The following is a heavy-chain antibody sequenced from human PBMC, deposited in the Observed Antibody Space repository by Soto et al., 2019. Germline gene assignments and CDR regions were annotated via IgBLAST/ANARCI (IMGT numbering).Heavy chain of an antibody. V-gene: IGHV3-30-3*01. CDR1: GFTFSSYA. Sequence: QVQLVESGGGVVQPGRSLRLSCAASGFTFSSYAMHWVRQAPGKGLEWVAVISYDGSNKYYADSVKGRFTISRDNSKNTLYLQMNSLRAEDTAVYYCARGLLWDGTVDYWGQGTLVTVSS. CDR2: ISYDGSNK. J-gene: IGHJ4*02. D-gene: IGHD2-2*01. CDR3: ARGLLWDGTVDY.